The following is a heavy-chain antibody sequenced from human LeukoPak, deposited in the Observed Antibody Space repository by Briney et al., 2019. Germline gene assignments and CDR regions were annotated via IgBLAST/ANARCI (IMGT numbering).Heavy chain of an antibody. CDR1: GGTFSSYA. V-gene: IGHV1-69*01. J-gene: IGHJ1*01. CDR2: IIPIFGTA. CDR3: ARIVTQAYAPEYFQH. D-gene: IGHD2-2*01. Sequence: ASVKVSCKASGGTFSSYAISWVRQAPGQGREWMGGIIPIFGTANYAQKFQGRVTITADESTSTAYMELSSLRSEDTAAYYCARIVTQAYAPEYFQHWGQGTLVTVSS.